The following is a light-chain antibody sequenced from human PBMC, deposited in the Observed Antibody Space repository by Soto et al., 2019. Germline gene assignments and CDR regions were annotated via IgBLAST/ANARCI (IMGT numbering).Light chain of an antibody. V-gene: IGKV2-28*01. CDR2: LGS. CDR1: HSLLHSNGYHC. CDR3: MQVLQTTLT. Sequence: DIVMTQSPLSLPVTPGEQASISCRSSHSLLHSNGYHCLDWYLQKPGQYPQLLMYLGSNGASVVLDRFSGSGSGRELALEISRVEVEDVGVYGFMQVLQTTLTFGQGPKVEI. J-gene: IGKJ1*01.